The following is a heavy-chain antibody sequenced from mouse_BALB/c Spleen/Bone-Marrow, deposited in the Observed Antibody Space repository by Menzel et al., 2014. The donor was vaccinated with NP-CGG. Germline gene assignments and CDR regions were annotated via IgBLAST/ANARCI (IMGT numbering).Heavy chain of an antibody. Sequence: VQLQQSGAELVRSGASVKLSCTASGFNIKDYYMHWVKQRPEQGLEWIGWIDPENGDTEYVPKFQGKATMTADTSSNPAYLQLSSLTSEDTAVYYWNAHITTVSYSVQGTTLTVSS. CDR1: GFNIKDYY. D-gene: IGHD1-1*01. CDR2: IDPENGDT. CDR3: NAHITTVSY. J-gene: IGHJ2*01. V-gene: IGHV14-4*02.